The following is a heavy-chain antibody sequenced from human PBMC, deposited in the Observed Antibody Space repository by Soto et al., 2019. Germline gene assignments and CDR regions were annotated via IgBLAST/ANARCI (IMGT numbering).Heavy chain of an antibody. CDR1: GGSISTTNYY. D-gene: IGHD2-15*01. J-gene: IGHJ4*02. CDR3: ARERGVVVAATRYFDY. V-gene: IGHV4-39*02. CDR2: INYNGNA. Sequence: SETLSLTCTVSGGSISTTNYYWAWIRQPPGKEVEWIGSINYNGNAYYNPSLKSRVTLSVDASKYQFSLSLKSVTAADTAVYYCARERGVVVAATRYFDYWGQGTLVTVSS.